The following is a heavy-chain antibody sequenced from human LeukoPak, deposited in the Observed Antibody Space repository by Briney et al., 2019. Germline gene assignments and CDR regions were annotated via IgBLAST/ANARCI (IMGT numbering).Heavy chain of an antibody. J-gene: IGHJ3*02. Sequence: SETLSLTCAVSGGSISSYYWSWIRQPPGKGLEWIGYIYYSGSTNYNPSLKSRVTISVDTSKNQFSLKLSSVTAADTAVYYCARDRELADAFDIWGQGTMVTVSS. CDR1: GGSISSYY. V-gene: IGHV4-59*01. CDR3: ARDRELADAFDI. CDR2: IYYSGST. D-gene: IGHD1-26*01.